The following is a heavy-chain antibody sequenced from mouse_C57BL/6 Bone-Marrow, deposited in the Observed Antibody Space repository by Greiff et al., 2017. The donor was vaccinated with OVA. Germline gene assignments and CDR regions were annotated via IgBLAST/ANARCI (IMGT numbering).Heavy chain of an antibody. V-gene: IGHV5-12*01. Sequence: EVHLVESGGGLVQPGGSLKLSCAASGFTFSDYYMYWVRQTPEKRLEWVAYISNGGGSTYYPDTVKGRFTISRDNAKNTLYLQMSRRKSDDTAMYYCARQRYGNYGRGDYAMDYWGQGTSVTVSS. CDR1: GFTFSDYY. CDR2: ISNGGGST. J-gene: IGHJ4*01. CDR3: ARQRYGNYGRGDYAMDY. D-gene: IGHD1-1*01.